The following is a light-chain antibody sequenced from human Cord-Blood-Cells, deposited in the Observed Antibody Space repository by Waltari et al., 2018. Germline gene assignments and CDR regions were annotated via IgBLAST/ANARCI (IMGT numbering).Light chain of an antibody. CDR3: QQSYSTPYS. Sequence: DIQMTQSPSSLSASVGDRVYITCRASQSISSYLNWYQQKPGKAPKLLIYAASSLQSGVSSRFSGSGSGTDFTLTISSLQPEDFATYYCQQSYSTPYSFGQGTKLEIK. CDR1: QSISSY. J-gene: IGKJ2*03. V-gene: IGKV1-39*01. CDR2: AAS.